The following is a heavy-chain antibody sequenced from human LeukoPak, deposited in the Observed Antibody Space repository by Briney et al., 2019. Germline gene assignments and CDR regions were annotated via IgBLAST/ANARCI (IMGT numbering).Heavy chain of an antibody. J-gene: IGHJ3*02. V-gene: IGHV4-31*03. CDR2: IYYSGST. D-gene: IGHD3-10*01. CDR3: ARGGGLGSGSYFVFDI. Sequence: PSQTLSLTCTVSGGSISSGGYYWSWIRQHPGKGLEWIGYIYYSGSTYYNPSLKSRVTISVDTSKNQFSLKLSSVTAADTAVYYCARGGGLGSGSYFVFDIWGQGTTVTVSS. CDR1: GGSISSGGYY.